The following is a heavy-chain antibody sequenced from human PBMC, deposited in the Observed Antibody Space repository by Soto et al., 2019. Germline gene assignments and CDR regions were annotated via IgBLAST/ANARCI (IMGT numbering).Heavy chain of an antibody. CDR2: IWYDGSNK. V-gene: IGHV3-33*01. CDR1: GFTFSSYG. D-gene: IGHD3-10*01. CDR3: ARDRSGSYYSARTPKAIDY. J-gene: IGHJ4*02. Sequence: PGGSLRLSCAASGFTFSSYGMHWVRQAPGKGLEWVAVIWYDGSNKYYADSVKGRFTISRDNSKNTLYLQMNSLRAEDTAVYYCARDRSGSYYSARTPKAIDYWGQGTLVTVSS.